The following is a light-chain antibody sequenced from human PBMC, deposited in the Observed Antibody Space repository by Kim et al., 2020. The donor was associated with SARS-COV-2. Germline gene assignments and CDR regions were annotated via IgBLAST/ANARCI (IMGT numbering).Light chain of an antibody. V-gene: IGLV3-1*01. J-gene: IGLJ2*01. Sequence: GETATIGWPGDNLPFKSFCWSQREAGHSPVPVSYLDNTRPPGIPARFSASTSGNTSTLTISGTQAMDEADYYCQVWDNSLGVFGAGTQLTV. CDR3: QVWDNSLGV. CDR2: LDN. CDR1: NLPFKS.